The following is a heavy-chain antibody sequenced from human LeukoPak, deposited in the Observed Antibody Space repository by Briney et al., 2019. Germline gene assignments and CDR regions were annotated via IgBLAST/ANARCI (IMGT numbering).Heavy chain of an antibody. J-gene: IGHJ4*02. V-gene: IGHV3-23*01. CDR3: ANEYYDILTGYYKGFFD. CDR2: ISGRGGST. Sequence: GGSLRLSCAASGFTFSSYAMSWVRQAPGKGLEWVSAISGRGGSTYYADSVKGRFTISRDNSKNTLYLQMNSLRAEDTAVYYCANEYYDILTGYYKGFFDWGQGTLVTVSS. CDR1: GFTFSSYA. D-gene: IGHD3-9*01.